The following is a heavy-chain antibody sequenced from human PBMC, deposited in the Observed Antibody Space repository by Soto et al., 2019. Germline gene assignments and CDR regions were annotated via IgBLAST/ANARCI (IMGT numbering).Heavy chain of an antibody. CDR3: AMSYYDYVWGSYRYIDY. CDR2: IIPIFGTA. D-gene: IGHD3-16*02. V-gene: IGHV1-69*12. Sequence: QVQLVQSGAEVKKPGSSVKVSCKASGGTFSSYDISWVRQAPGQGREWMGGIIPIFGTANYAQKFQGGGTITADDSTSTSYMELGSLNSEDTTVYYCAMSYYDYVWGSYRYIDYWVQGTMVTVSS. J-gene: IGHJ4*02. CDR1: GGTFSSYD.